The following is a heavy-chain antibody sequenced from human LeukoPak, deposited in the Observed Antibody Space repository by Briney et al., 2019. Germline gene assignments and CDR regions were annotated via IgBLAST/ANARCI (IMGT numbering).Heavy chain of an antibody. CDR1: GFTFSSYS. V-gene: IGHV3-23*01. Sequence: GGSLSLSFAASGFTFSSYSMSRVRAAPGKGLEWVSGLSGSGDNTYYADSVKGRFTISRDNSKNTLYLQMNSLRAEDTAVYYCVKYPAGGGYFDYWGQGTQVTVSS. CDR2: LSGSGDNT. CDR3: VKYPAGGGYFDY. D-gene: IGHD2-15*01. J-gene: IGHJ4*02.